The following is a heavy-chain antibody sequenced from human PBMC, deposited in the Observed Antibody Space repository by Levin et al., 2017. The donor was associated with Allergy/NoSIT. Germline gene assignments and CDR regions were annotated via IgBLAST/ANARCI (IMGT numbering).Heavy chain of an antibody. CDR2: ISSSSSYI. D-gene: IGHD2-15*01. CDR3: ARDYCSGGSCYLSTVWFPY. Sequence: GESLKISCAASGFTFSSYSMNWVRQAPGKGLEWVSSISSSSSYIYYADSVKGRFTISRDNAKNSLYLQMNSLRAEDTAVYYCARDYCSGGSCYLSTVWFPYWGQGTLVTVSS. V-gene: IGHV3-21*01. CDR1: GFTFSSYS. J-gene: IGHJ4*02.